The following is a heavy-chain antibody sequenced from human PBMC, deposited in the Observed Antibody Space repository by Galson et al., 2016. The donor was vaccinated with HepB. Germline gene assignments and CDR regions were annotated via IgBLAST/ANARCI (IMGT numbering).Heavy chain of an antibody. D-gene: IGHD3-3*01. CDR3: ARSLTGSYYFWVAIDNYSAMDV. Sequence: QSGAEVKKPGESLKISCRGSGYTFDSYWIGWVRQMPGKGLEWMAIIYPGDFDIRYSPSFQGQDTISVDKSISTAYLPWSSLTASDTAMYYCARSLTGSYYFWVAIDNYSAMDVWGQGTTVIVS. J-gene: IGHJ6*02. CDR2: IYPGDFDI. CDR1: GYTFDSYW. V-gene: IGHV5-51*01.